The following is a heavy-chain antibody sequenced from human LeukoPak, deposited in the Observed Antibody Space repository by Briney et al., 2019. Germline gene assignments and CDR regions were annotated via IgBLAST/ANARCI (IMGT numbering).Heavy chain of an antibody. CDR3: ARRYDDFWSGYYS. CDR2: INHSGST. D-gene: IGHD3-3*01. Sequence: SETLSLTCAVYGGSFSGYYWSWIRQPPGKGLEWIGEINHSGSTNYNPSLKSRVTISVDTSKNQFSLKLSSVTAADTAVYYCARRYDDFWSGYYSWGQGILVTVSS. V-gene: IGHV4-34*01. J-gene: IGHJ4*02. CDR1: GGSFSGYY.